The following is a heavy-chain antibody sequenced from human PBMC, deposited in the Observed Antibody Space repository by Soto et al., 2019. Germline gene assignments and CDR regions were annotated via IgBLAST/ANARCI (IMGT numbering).Heavy chain of an antibody. D-gene: IGHD4-17*01. V-gene: IGHV3-23*01. CDR1: GFTFSSYA. CDR2: ISGSGGST. CDR3: AKTFDYGDYPYYFDY. Sequence: GGSLRLSCAASGFTFSSYAMSWVRQAPGKGLEWVSAISGSGGSTYYADSVKGRFTISRDNSKNTLYLQMNSLRAEDTAVYYCAKTFDYGDYPYYFDYWGQGTLVTVSS. J-gene: IGHJ4*02.